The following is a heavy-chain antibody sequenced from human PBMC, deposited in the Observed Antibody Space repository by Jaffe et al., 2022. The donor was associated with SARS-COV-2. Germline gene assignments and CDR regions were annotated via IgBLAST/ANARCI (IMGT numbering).Heavy chain of an antibody. CDR2: TYYRSKWYN. CDR1: GDSVSSNSAA. Sequence: QVQLQQSGPGLVKPSQTLSLTCAISGDSVSSNSAAWNWIRQSPSRGLEWLGRTYYRSKWYNDYAVSVKSRITINPDTSKNQFSLQLNSVTPEDTAVYYCASGRTYYDSSGQDYYYGMDVWGQGTTVTVSS. CDR3: ASGRTYYDSSGQDYYYGMDV. J-gene: IGHJ6*02. D-gene: IGHD3-22*01. V-gene: IGHV6-1*01.